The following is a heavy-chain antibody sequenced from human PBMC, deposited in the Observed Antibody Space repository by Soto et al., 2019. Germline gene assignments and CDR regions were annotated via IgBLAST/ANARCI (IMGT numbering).Heavy chain of an antibody. J-gene: IGHJ6*02. CDR2: IDPSDSYT. D-gene: IGHD3-10*01. Sequence: GESLKLSCKGSGYRFNTYWITWVRQMPGKGLECIGRIDPSDSYTNYNPSFQGHVTISVDKSINTAYLQWSSLKASDTAMYYCARSGRSGTDVWGQGTTVTV. CDR3: ARSGRSGTDV. V-gene: IGHV5-10-1*01. CDR1: GYRFNTYW.